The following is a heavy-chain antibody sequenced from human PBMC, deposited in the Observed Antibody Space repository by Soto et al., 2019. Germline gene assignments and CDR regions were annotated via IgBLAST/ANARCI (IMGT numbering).Heavy chain of an antibody. J-gene: IGHJ4*02. Sequence: EVQLLESGGGLVQPGGSLRLSCAASGFTFSSYAMSWVRQAPGKGLEWVSAISGSGGSTYYADSVKGRFTISRDNSKNTLYLQMNSGRPEDTAVYYGANLRLGETNRGQGTRVTVS. D-gene: IGHD3-16*01. V-gene: IGHV3-23*01. CDR2: ISGSGGST. CDR1: GFTFSSYA. CDR3: ANLRLGETN.